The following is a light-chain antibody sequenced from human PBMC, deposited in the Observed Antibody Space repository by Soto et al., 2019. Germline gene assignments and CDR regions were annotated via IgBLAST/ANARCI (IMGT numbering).Light chain of an antibody. Sequence: QSALTQPASVSGSPGQSITISCTGTSSDVGGYNYVSWYQQHPGKAPKLMIYEVSNRPSGVSNRFSGYKSDDTASLTISGLQAEDEADYYCSSYTSSSTLVFGGGTKVTVL. J-gene: IGLJ2*01. V-gene: IGLV2-14*01. CDR1: SSDVGGYNY. CDR2: EVS. CDR3: SSYTSSSTLV.